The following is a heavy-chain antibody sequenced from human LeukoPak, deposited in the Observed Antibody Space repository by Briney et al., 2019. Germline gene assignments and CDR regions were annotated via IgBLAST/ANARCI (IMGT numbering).Heavy chain of an antibody. V-gene: IGHV4-59*01. D-gene: IGHD1-26*01. CDR2: IYYSGST. CDR3: ATSLGRATTYDY. J-gene: IGHJ4*02. CDR1: GGSISSYY. Sequence: SETLSLTCTVSGGSISSYYWSWIRQPPVKGLEWIGYIYYSGSTNYNPSLKSRVTISVDTSKNQFSLKLSSVTAADTAVYYCATSLGRATTYDYWGQGTLVTVSS.